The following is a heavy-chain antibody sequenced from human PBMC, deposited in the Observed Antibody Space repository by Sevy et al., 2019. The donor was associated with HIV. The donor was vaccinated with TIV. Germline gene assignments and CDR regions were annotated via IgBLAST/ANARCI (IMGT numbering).Heavy chain of an antibody. CDR3: ARLSTARGESNWFDP. J-gene: IGHJ5*02. CDR1: GYTVSTYG. CDR2: IGAYNGNR. V-gene: IGHV1-18*01. Sequence: ASVKVSCKASGYTVSTYGISWVRQAPGQGLEWMGWIGAYNGNRKYAQKFQDRITMTTDTSTSTAYMELRSLRSDDTAVYFCARLSTARGESNWFDPWGQGTLVTVSS. D-gene: IGHD3-16*01.